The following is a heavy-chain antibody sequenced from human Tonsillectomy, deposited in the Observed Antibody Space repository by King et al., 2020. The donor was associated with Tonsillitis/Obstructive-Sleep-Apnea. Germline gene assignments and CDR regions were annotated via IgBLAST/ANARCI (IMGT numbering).Heavy chain of an antibody. J-gene: IGHJ4*02. CDR2: ISYDGSNK. Sequence: VQLVESGGGVVQPGRSLRLSCAASGFTFSSYGMHWVRQAPGKGLEGVAVISYDGSNKYYADSVKGRFTISRDNSKNTLYLQMNSLRAEDTAVYYCGGLEPARWRPDYWGQGTLVTVSS. V-gene: IGHV3-30*03. CDR1: GFTFSSYG. D-gene: IGHD1-1*01. CDR3: GGLEPARWRPDY.